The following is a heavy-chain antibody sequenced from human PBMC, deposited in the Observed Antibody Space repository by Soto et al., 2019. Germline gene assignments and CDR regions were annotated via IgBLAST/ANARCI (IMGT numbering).Heavy chain of an antibody. D-gene: IGHD5-12*01. CDR1: GGKVCSCRCW. CDR2: VYYSGTT. J-gene: IGHJ5*01. CDR3: ARDIIAPTNFFDS. Sequence: GGKVCSCRCWSNCKRKPPGKGLEWIGYVYYSGTTNYNPFLKSRVTLSLDKSKNQFSLKMNSVTAADTALYYCARDIIAPTNFFDSLGNRTLV. V-gene: IGHV4-61*01.